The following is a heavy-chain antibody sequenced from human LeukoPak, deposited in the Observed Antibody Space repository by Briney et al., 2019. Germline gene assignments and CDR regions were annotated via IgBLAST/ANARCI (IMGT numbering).Heavy chain of an antibody. J-gene: IGHJ3*02. CDR2: IIPILEVP. D-gene: IGHD2-15*01. Sequence: SVKVSCKASGDSFNTYAINWVRQAPGQGLEWMGKIIPILEVPNIAREFQGRVTITADKSTNTAYLELKSLRSEDTALYFCARRTCRGSSCYRNDASDIWGQGTMVTVSS. CDR3: ARRTCRGSSCYRNDASDI. CDR1: GDSFNTYA. V-gene: IGHV1-69*04.